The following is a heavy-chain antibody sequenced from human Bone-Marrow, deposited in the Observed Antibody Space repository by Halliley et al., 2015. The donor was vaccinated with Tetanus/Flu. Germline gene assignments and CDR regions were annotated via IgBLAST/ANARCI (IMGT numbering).Heavy chain of an antibody. CDR2: DASKI. J-gene: IGHJ3*02. Sequence: DASKIYYADSVKGRFTISRDNSKNSLYLQMTSLRTEDTALYYCTKDFGATIFGVVVNDAFDMWGQGTMVTVSS. D-gene: IGHD3-3*01. CDR3: TKDFGATIFGVVVNDAFDM. V-gene: IGHV3-43*01.